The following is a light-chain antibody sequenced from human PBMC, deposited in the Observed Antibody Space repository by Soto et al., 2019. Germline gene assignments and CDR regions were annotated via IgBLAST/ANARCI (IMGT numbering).Light chain of an antibody. V-gene: IGLV2-23*02. J-gene: IGLJ1*01. CDR2: EVS. CDR1: PRDVGSYNL. CDR3: CSYAGSSTLGV. Sequence: QSSLTQPASLSGSPGQSITSSCTGTPRDVGSYNLVSWYQQHPGKAPKLMIYEVSKRPSGVSNRFSGSKSGNTASLTISGLQAEDEADYYCCSYAGSSTLGVFGTGTKVTVL.